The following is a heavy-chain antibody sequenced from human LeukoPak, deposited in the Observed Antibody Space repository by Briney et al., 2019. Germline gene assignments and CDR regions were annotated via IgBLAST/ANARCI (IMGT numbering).Heavy chain of an antibody. CDR1: GGSISSGSYY. CDR2: IYTSGST. CDR3: ARALQTQRRGSGSYYYYMDV. Sequence: SQTLSLTCTVSGGSISSGSYYWSWIRQPAGKGLEWIGRIYTSGSTNYNPSLKSRVTIPVDTSKNQFSLKLSSVTAADTAVYYCARALQTQRRGSGSYYYYMDVWGKGTTVTVSS. V-gene: IGHV4-61*02. D-gene: IGHD4-11*01. J-gene: IGHJ6*03.